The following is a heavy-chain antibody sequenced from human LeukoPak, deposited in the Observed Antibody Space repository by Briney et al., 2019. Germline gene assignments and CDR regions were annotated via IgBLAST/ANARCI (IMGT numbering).Heavy chain of an antibody. CDR1: GFTFGDYA. J-gene: IGHJ6*03. CDR3: TRTFGYYYFYMYV. CDR2: IRTEAYDGAT. V-gene: IGHV3-49*04. Sequence: PGRSLRLSCAASGFTFGDYAMSWVRQAPGKGLEWVGFIRTEAYDGATDYGASVKGRFTISRDDSKNIAYLQMNSLNTEDTAVYYCTRTFGYYYFYMYVWGKGTTVIVSS. D-gene: IGHD3-16*01.